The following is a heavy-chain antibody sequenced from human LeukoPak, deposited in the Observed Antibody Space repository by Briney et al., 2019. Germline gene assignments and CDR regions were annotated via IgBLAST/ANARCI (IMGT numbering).Heavy chain of an antibody. J-gene: IGHJ1*01. CDR1: GFTFSNYA. CDR3: AKTDYYASGSYKWEYFQH. D-gene: IGHD3-10*01. CDR2: ASGSGGST. V-gene: IGHV3-23*01. Sequence: GGSLRLSCEASGFTFSNYAMSWVRQAPGKGLEWVSVASGSGGSTYYADSVRGRFTISRDNSKNTLYLQMNSLRAEDTAVYYCAKTDYYASGSYKWEYFQHWGQGTLVTVSS.